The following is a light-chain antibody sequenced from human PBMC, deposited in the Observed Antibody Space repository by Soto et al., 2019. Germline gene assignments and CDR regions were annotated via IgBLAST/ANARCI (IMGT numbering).Light chain of an antibody. Sequence: DIQMTQSPSSLSASVGDRVTITCQASQDISNFLNWYQHTPGKAPKLVIYDASTLQTGVPSRFRGSVSGTDFTFTIASLQPEDFGTYFCQQYENLPLTFGGGTTVEIK. CDR2: DAS. V-gene: IGKV1-33*01. CDR1: QDISNF. CDR3: QQYENLPLT. J-gene: IGKJ4*01.